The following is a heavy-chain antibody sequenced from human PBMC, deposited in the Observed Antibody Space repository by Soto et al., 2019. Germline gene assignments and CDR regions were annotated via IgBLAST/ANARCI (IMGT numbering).Heavy chain of an antibody. D-gene: IGHD2-15*01. J-gene: IGHJ4*02. CDR3: ARQLSYCSGGSCYIYFDY. CDR1: GGSISSYY. V-gene: IGHV4-59*08. Sequence: QVQLQASGPGLVKPSETLSLTCTVSGGSISSYYWSWIRQPPGKGLEWTGYIYYSGSTNYNPSLKSRSPKSVGTSKSHFSLKLGSVPAADTAVYYCARQLSYCSGGSCYIYFDYWGQGTLVTVSS. CDR2: IYYSGST.